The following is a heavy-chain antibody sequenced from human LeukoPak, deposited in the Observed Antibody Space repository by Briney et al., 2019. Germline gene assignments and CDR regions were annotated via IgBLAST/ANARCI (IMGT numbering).Heavy chain of an antibody. J-gene: IGHJ4*02. V-gene: IGHV1-8*01. D-gene: IGHD3-22*01. CDR3: ARDVRGYYGYYFDY. CDR1: GYTFTSYD. Sequence: ASVKVSCKASGYTFTSYDINWVRQAPGQGLEWMGWMNPNSGNTGYAQKFQGRVTMTRNTSISTVYMELSSLRSEDTAVYYCARDVRGYYGYYFDYWGQGTLVTVSS. CDR2: MNPNSGNT.